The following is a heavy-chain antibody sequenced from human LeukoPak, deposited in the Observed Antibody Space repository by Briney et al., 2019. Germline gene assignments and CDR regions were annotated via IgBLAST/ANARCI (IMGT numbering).Heavy chain of an antibody. Sequence: PSETLSLTCTVSGGSISSSSYYWGWIRQPPGKGLEWIGSIYYSGSTYYNPSLKSRVTISVDTSKNQFSLKLSSVTAADTAMYYCARGSSRRDGSKREAFDIWGQGTMVTVS. CDR2: IYYSGST. CDR1: GGSISSSSYY. D-gene: IGHD5-24*01. V-gene: IGHV4-39*07. J-gene: IGHJ3*02. CDR3: ARGSSRRDGSKREAFDI.